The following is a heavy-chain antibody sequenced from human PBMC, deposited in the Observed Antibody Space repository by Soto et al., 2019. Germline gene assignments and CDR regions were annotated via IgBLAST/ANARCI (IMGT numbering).Heavy chain of an antibody. CDR3: AKKPNGFDS. J-gene: IGHJ5*01. V-gene: IGHV3-23*01. Sequence: GGSLRLSCAASGLTFSRHAMAWVRQAPGKGLEWVSSISESSSSTYYADSVKGRFTISKDNSKNMLYLQMNSLRAEDTAVDYCAKKPNGFDSWGQGILVTVSS. CDR1: GLTFSRHA. CDR2: ISESSSST.